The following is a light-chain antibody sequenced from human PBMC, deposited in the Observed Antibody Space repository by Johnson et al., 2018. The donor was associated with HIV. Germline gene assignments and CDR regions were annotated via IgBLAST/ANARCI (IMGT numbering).Light chain of an antibody. CDR1: SCDIGNNY. V-gene: IGLV1-51*01. CDR3: GTWDSSLSAYV. Sequence: QSVLTQPPSVSAAPGQKVTISCSGSSCDIGNNYVSWHQQLPGTAPKLLIYDYNNRSSGIPDRISGSKSGTSATLGITGLQTGDEADYYCGTWDSSLSAYVFGTGTKVTVL. J-gene: IGLJ1*01. CDR2: DYN.